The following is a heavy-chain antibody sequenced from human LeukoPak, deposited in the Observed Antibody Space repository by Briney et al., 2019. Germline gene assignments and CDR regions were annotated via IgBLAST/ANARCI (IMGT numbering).Heavy chain of an antibody. CDR2: ISGSGGST. V-gene: IGHV3-23*01. CDR1: GFTFDSYA. D-gene: IGHD4-17*01. CDR3: AKDGTVTTRAFDY. Sequence: GGSLRLSCAASGFTFDSYAMSWVRQAPGKGLEWVSAISGSGGSTYYADSVKGRFTISRDNSKNTLYLQMNSLRAEDTAVYYCAKDGTVTTRAFDYWGQGTLVTVSS. J-gene: IGHJ4*02.